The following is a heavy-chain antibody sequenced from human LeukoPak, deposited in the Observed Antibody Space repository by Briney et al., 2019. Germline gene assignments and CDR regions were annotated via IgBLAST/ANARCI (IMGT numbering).Heavy chain of an antibody. J-gene: IGHJ6*03. CDR1: GGSISSHY. CDR2: IYYSGST. CDR3: ARWSPLLGKNYYDSSGYLNRHYYYYYMDV. D-gene: IGHD3-22*01. V-gene: IGHV4-59*11. Sequence: SETLSLTCTVSGGSISSHYWSWIRQPPGKGLEWIGYIYYSGSTNYNPSLKSRVTISVDTSKNQFSLKLSSVTAADTAVYYCARWSPLLGKNYYDSSGYLNRHYYYYYMDVWGKRTTVTVSS.